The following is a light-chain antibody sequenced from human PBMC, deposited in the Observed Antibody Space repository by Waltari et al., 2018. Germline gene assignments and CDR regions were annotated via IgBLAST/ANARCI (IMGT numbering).Light chain of an antibody. CDR2: DVS. V-gene: IGLV2-14*03. CDR3: SSYTSRNTWV. CDR1: SSDIGTYIY. Sequence: QSALTQPASVSGSPGQSITISCTGTSSDIGTYIYVSWYQQHPGKAPKLMIYDVSNRPSGVSNRFSGSKSGNTASLTISGLQAEDEADYYCSSYTSRNTWVFGGGTKLTIL. J-gene: IGLJ3*02.